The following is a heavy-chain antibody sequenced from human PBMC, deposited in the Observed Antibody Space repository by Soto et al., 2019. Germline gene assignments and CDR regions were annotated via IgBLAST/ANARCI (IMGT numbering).Heavy chain of an antibody. D-gene: IGHD1-26*01. Sequence: SQTLSLTCAITGDSVSSNSAGWSWVRQSPSRGLEWLGRTYYRSKWYYEYAVSVRGRITINPDTSKNQYSLQLNSVTPEDTAVYFCARGEQYSGRIYDYWGQGTLVTVSS. CDR2: TYYRSKWYY. CDR3: ARGEQYSGRIYDY. CDR1: GDSVSSNSAG. V-gene: IGHV6-1*01. J-gene: IGHJ4*01.